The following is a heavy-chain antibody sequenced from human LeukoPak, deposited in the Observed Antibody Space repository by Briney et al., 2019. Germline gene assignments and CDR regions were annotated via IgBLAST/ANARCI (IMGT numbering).Heavy chain of an antibody. CDR2: IIPILGIA. Sequence: GASVKVSCKASGGTFSSYAISWVRQAPGQGLEWMGRIIPILGIANYAQKFQGRVTITADKSTSTAYMELSSLRSEDTAVYYCARDRDFTDYDILTGPSGYWGQGTLVTVSS. V-gene: IGHV1-69*04. CDR3: ARDRDFTDYDILTGPSGY. D-gene: IGHD3-9*01. CDR1: GGTFSSYA. J-gene: IGHJ4*02.